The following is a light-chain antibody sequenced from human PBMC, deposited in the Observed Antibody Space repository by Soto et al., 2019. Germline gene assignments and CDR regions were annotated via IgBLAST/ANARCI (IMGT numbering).Light chain of an antibody. V-gene: IGKV3-15*01. Sequence: EIVMTQSPATLSVSPGERATLSCRASQSVSSNLAWYPQKPGQAPRLLIYGASTRATGIPARFSGSGSGTEFTLTISSLQAEDFAVYYCQQYNNWPRTFGKGTKVEIK. CDR1: QSVSSN. J-gene: IGKJ1*01. CDR3: QQYNNWPRT. CDR2: GAS.